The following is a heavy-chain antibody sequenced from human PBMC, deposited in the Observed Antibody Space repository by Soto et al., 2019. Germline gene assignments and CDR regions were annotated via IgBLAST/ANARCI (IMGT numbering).Heavy chain of an antibody. D-gene: IGHD3-16*01. J-gene: IGHJ4*02. CDR1: GFTFTNFA. V-gene: IGHV3-23*01. CDR3: AKDISLITFGGPRNFDH. Sequence: EVQLLESGGAVVQPGVSLRLSCAASGFTFTNFAMTWVRQAPGKGLEWVSTIAPSGASTYYSDSVKGRFTISRDNSRNTVSLQMASLRADDTAVYFCAKDISLITFGGPRNFDHWGQGTLVTVSS. CDR2: IAPSGAST.